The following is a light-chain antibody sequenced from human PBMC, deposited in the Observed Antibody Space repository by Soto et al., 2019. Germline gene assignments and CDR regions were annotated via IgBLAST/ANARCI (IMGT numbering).Light chain of an antibody. CDR2: TAS. Sequence: DIQMTQSPSSLSASVGDRVTITCRAGQSISTFLNWYQQKPGKAPNLLIYTASTLHGGVPSRFSGSGSGTDFTLTISSLQPEDFATYYCQQSFTAPWTFGQGTRVEIK. CDR1: QSISTF. V-gene: IGKV1-39*01. CDR3: QQSFTAPWT. J-gene: IGKJ1*01.